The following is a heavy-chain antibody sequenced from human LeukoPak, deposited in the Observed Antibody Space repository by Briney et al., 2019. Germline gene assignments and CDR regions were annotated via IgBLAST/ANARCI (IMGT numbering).Heavy chain of an antibody. J-gene: IGHJ4*02. Sequence: GESLQISCKGSGYSFTSYWISWVRQMPGKGLEWMGRIDPSDSYTNYSPSFQGHVTISADESISTAYLQWSSLKASDTAMYYCARQFRAYNRIDYWGQGTLVTVSS. CDR3: ARQFRAYNRIDY. CDR1: GYSFTSYW. CDR2: IDPSDSYT. D-gene: IGHD5-18*01. V-gene: IGHV5-10-1*01.